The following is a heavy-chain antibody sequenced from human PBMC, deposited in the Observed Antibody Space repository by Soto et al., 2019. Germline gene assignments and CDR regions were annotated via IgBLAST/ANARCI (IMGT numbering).Heavy chain of an antibody. D-gene: IGHD6-13*01. J-gene: IGHJ4*02. V-gene: IGHV3-23*01. Sequence: EVQLLESGGGLVQPGGSLRLSCTASGFTFSRYAMVWVRQAPGKGLEWVSTISDLGGSTYNADSMKGRFTISRDNSKNTQHLQINGLRAEDTAIYYCAKDHIAAAGYFDCWVQGTLVAVSS. CDR2: ISDLGGST. CDR1: GFTFSRYA. CDR3: AKDHIAAAGYFDC.